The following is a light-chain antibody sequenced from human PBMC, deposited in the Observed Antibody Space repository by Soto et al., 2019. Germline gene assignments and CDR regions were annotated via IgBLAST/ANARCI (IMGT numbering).Light chain of an antibody. CDR2: DAS. V-gene: IGKV1-5*01. Sequence: DIQMTQSPSTLSASAGDRVVITCRASQIITTWLAWYQQKPGKAPKLLIYDASSLESGVPSRFSGSGSGTEFTLTISSLQPDDFATYYCQQYNDYWTFGQGTKVDIK. CDR1: QIITTW. J-gene: IGKJ1*01. CDR3: QQYNDYWT.